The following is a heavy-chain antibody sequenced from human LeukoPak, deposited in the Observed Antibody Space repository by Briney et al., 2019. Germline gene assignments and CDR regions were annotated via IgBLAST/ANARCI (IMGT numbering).Heavy chain of an antibody. V-gene: IGHV4-39*01. Sequence: PSETLSLTCTVSGGSISSSSYYWGWIRQPPGKGLEWIGCTYYSGSTYYNPSLKSRVTISVDTSKNQFSLKLSSVTAADTAVYYCASLRYCSGGSCRYPFYWYFDLWGRGTLVTVSS. CDR1: GGSISSSSYY. D-gene: IGHD2-15*01. CDR3: ASLRYCSGGSCRYPFYWYFDL. CDR2: TYYSGST. J-gene: IGHJ2*01.